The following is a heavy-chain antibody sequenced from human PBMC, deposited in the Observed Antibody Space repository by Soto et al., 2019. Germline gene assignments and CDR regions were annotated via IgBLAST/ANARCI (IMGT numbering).Heavy chain of an antibody. V-gene: IGHV3-53*01. CDR1: GFTVRTNF. Sequence: GGSLRLSCAASGFTVRTNFMNWVRQAPGKGLEWVSIIYNGGRPDYADSVKGRFTVSRDNSKNTLYLQMNSLRVEDTGVYYCAREEGSAYNFGYGMDVWGQGTTVTVSS. CDR3: AREEGSAYNFGYGMDV. J-gene: IGHJ6*02. CDR2: IYNGGRP. D-gene: IGHD5-18*01.